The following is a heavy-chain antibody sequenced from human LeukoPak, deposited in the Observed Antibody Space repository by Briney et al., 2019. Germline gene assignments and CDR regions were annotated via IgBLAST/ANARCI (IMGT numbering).Heavy chain of an antibody. CDR1: GLPIGDFA. V-gene: IGHV3-43*02. CDR3: ARESGKFDY. Sequence: GGSLRLSCVASGLPIGDFAMHWVRQAPGQGLEWVSLISGDGVSTFFADSVKGRFSISRDNSKNSLFLEMSSLRTGDTAMYYCARESGKFDYWGQGTLVAVSS. J-gene: IGHJ4*02. CDR2: ISGDGVST.